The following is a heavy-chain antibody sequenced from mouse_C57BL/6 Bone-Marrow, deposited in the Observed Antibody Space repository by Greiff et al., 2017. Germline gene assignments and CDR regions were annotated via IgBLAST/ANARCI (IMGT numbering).Heavy chain of an antibody. CDR2: INPSSGYT. J-gene: IGHJ2*01. Sequence: VQLQQSGAELARPGASVKMSCKASGYTFTSYTMHWVKQRPGQGLEWIGCINPSSGYTKYNQKFKDKATLTADKSSSTAYMQLSSLTSEDSAVYYCARGILLLRGRDYWGQGTTLTVSS. CDR1: GYTFTSYT. V-gene: IGHV1-4*01. D-gene: IGHD1-1*01. CDR3: ARGILLLRGRDY.